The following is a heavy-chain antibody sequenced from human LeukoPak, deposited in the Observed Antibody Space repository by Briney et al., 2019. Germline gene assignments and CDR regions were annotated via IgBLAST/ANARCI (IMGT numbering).Heavy chain of an antibody. J-gene: IGHJ6*02. V-gene: IGHV3-30-3*01. CDR3: ARDRSYYDFWSGYLGLYGMDV. D-gene: IGHD3-3*01. CDR2: ISYDGSNK. Sequence: PGRSLRLSCAASGFTFSSYAMHWVRQAPGKGLEWVAVISYDGSNKYYADSVKGRFTISRDNSKNTLYLQMNSLRAEDTAVYYCARDRSYYDFWSGYLGLYGMDVWGQGTTVTVSS. CDR1: GFTFSSYA.